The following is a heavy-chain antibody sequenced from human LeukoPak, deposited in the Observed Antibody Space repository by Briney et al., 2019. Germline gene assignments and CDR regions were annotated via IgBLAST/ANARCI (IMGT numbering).Heavy chain of an antibody. CDR3: ARDEPVRGAFDY. V-gene: IGHV4-4*07. J-gene: IGHJ4*02. Sequence: SETLSLTCTVPGGSISSYYWSWIRQPAGKGLDWIGRIYTSGSTNYNPSLKSRVTMSVDTSKNQFSLKLSSVTAADTAVYYCARDEPVRGAFDYWGQGTLVTVSS. D-gene: IGHD3-10*02. CDR2: IYTSGST. CDR1: GGSISSYY.